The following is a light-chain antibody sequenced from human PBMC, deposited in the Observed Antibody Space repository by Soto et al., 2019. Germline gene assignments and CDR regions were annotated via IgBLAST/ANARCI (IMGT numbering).Light chain of an antibody. J-gene: IGLJ2*01. CDR1: TGAVTSGYY. V-gene: IGLV7-43*01. Sequence: QAVVTQEPSLTMSPGGTVTLTCASSTGAVTSGYYPNWFQQKPGQPPRALIYSTTYKHSWTPARFSGSLLGGKAALTLSGVQPEDEADYYCLLYYGGGVVFGGGTKLTVL. CDR3: LLYYGGGVV. CDR2: STT.